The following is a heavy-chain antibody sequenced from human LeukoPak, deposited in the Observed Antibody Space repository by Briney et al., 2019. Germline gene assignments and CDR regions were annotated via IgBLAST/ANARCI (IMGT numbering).Heavy chain of an antibody. J-gene: IGHJ4*02. CDR1: GYTFTSYG. V-gene: IGHV1-18*01. CDR2: ISAYNGNT. Sequence: ASVKVSCKASGYTFTSYGISWVRQAPGQGLEWMGWISAYNGNTNYAQKLQGRVTITADESTSTAYMELSSLRSEDTAVYYCARGYDYVWGSYRPDWGQGTLVTVSS. D-gene: IGHD3-16*02. CDR3: ARGYDYVWGSYRPD.